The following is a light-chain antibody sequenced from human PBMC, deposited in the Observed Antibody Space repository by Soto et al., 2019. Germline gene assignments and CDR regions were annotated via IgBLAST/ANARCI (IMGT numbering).Light chain of an antibody. V-gene: IGKV3-11*01. CDR1: QSVSSY. CDR2: DAS. Sequence: EIVLTQSPATLSLSPGERATLSCRASQSVSSYLAWYQQKPGQAPRLLIYDASNRATGIPARFSGSGSGTVFTLTISSLEPEDFAVYYCQQRSNRLTFGGGTKVEIK. CDR3: QQRSNRLT. J-gene: IGKJ4*01.